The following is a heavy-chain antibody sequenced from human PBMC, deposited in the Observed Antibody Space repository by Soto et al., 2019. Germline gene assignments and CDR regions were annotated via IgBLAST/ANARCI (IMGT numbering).Heavy chain of an antibody. CDR1: GFIFSNFG. D-gene: IGHD6-6*01. CDR3: ARGLRSVLDY. Sequence: GGSLRLSCVASGFIFSNFGMHWGRRAPGKGLEWVAVISSDEKIKQYADSVRGRFAISRDNSKNTLYLQMTSLRAEDTAIYYCARGLRSVLDYWGQGTLVTVYS. CDR2: ISSDEKIK. V-gene: IGHV3-33*01. J-gene: IGHJ4*02.